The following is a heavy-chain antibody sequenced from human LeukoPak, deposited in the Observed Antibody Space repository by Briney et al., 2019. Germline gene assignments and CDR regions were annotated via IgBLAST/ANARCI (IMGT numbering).Heavy chain of an antibody. CDR3: VSLLNVAGYSGYDSDY. J-gene: IGHJ4*01. V-gene: IGHV4-34*01. CDR2: INHSGST. CDR1: GGSFSGYY. Sequence: PSETLSLTCAVYGGSFSGYYWSWIRQPPGKGLEWIGEINHSGSTNYNPSLKSRVTISVDTSKSQFFLKVSSLTAAVTAVYYCVSLLNVAGYSGYDSDYWGHGTLVTVSS. D-gene: IGHD5-12*01.